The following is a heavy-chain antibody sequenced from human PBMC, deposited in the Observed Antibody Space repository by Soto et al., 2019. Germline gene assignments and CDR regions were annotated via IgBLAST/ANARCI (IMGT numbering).Heavy chain of an antibody. Sequence: XGSLMLSCSVAGFTFSNFGMDWVRQAPGKGLEWVALISYDGSDQYHADSVKGRFTISRDNSKNTLLLEMNSLRAEDTAVYYCAKETLSGWRTLDYWGQGPPVTVSS. D-gene: IGHD6-19*01. CDR1: GFTFSNFG. CDR3: AKETLSGWRTLDY. V-gene: IGHV3-30*18. J-gene: IGHJ4*02. CDR2: ISYDGSDQ.